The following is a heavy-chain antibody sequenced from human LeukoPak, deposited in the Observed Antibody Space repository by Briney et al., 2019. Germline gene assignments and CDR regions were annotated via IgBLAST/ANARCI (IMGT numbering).Heavy chain of an antibody. CDR3: AASATIFGVVIGLDY. J-gene: IGHJ4*02. CDR2: INPNSGGT. V-gene: IGHV1-2*02. Sequence: GASVKVSCKASGYTFTGYYMHWVRQAPGQGLEWMGWINPNSGGTNYAQKFQGRVTMTRDTSISTAYMELSRLRSDDTAVYYCAASATIFGVVIGLDYWGQGTLVTVSS. CDR1: GYTFTGYY. D-gene: IGHD3-3*01.